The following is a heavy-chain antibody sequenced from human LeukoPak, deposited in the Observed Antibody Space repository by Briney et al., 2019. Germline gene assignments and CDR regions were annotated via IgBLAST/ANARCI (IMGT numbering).Heavy chain of an antibody. D-gene: IGHD2-15*01. CDR2: INSDGSSI. CDR3: ARRQCSGGSCYCDY. J-gene: IGHJ4*02. V-gene: IGHV3-74*01. CDR1: GFTFSTYW. Sequence: PGGSLRLSCAASGFTFSTYWMHWVRQAPGKGLVWVSRINSDGSSISYADSVKGRFTISRDNAKNTVYLQMNSLRAEDTAVYYCARRQCSGGSCYCDYWGQGTLVTVSS.